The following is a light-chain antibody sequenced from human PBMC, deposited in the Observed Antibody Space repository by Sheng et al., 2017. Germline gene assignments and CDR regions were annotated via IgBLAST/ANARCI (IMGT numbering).Light chain of an antibody. CDR1: KLGNTH. CDR3: QAWDSYIVI. CDR2: RMS. J-gene: IGLJ2*01. V-gene: IGLV3-1*01. Sequence: SYELTQPPSVSVSPGQTASINCSGEKLGNTHVSCISRSQASPPFWSSTRMSSGPQRSLSDSPGSNXGNTATLTISGNQALDEADYYCQAWDSYIVIFGGGTKLTLL.